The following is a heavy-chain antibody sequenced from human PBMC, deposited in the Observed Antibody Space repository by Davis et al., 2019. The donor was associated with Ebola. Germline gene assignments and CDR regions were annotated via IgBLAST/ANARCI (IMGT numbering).Heavy chain of an antibody. Sequence: GESLKISCAASGFSFDDHTMHWVRQVPGKGLEWVSLITWNGGSTSYVDSVKGRFTISRDNAKNSLYLQMNSLRAEDTALYYCAKGRYQLLLSPGMDVWGQRTTVTVSS. D-gene: IGHD2-2*01. V-gene: IGHV3-43*01. CDR1: GFSFDDHT. CDR2: ITWNGGST. CDR3: AKGRYQLLLSPGMDV. J-gene: IGHJ6*02.